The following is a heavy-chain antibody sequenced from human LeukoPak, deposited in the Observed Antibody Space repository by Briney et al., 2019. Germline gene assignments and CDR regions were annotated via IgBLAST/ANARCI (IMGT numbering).Heavy chain of an antibody. CDR2: IRSKAYGGTT. Sequence: GGSLRLSCTASGFIFGDYVMNWFRQAPGKGLEWVGFIRSKAYGGTTEYAASVKGRFTISRDDSKTIAYLQMNSLRTEDTAVYYCTTILDFGDLYFDYWGQGTLVTVSS. J-gene: IGHJ4*02. CDR3: TTILDFGDLYFDY. V-gene: IGHV3-49*03. CDR1: GFIFGDYV. D-gene: IGHD3-10*01.